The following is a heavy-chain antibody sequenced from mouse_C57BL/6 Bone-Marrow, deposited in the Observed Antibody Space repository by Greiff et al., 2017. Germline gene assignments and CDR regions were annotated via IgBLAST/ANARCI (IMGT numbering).Heavy chain of an antibody. CDR1: GYTFTSYW. V-gene: IGHV1-59*01. Sequence: QVQLQQSGAELVRPGTSVKLSCKASGYTFTSYWMHWVKQRPGQGLEWIGVIDPSDSYTNYNQKFKGKATLTVDTSSSTAYMQLSSLTSEDSAVYYCARFALILREDYWGQGTSGTVSS. J-gene: IGHJ4*01. CDR3: ARFALILREDY. D-gene: IGHD1-1*01. CDR2: IDPSDSYT.